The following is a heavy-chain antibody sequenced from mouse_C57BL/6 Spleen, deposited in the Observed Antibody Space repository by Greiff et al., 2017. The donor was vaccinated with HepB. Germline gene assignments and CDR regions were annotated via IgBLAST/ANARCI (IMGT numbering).Heavy chain of an antibody. CDR2: IWRGGST. Sequence: QVQLQQSGPGLVQPSQSLSITCTVSGFSLTSYGVHWVRQSPGKGLEWLGVIWRGGSTDYNAAFMSRLSITKDNSKSQVFFKMNSLQADDTAIYYCAKKRLGNPLAMDYWGQGTSVTVSA. CDR1: GFSLTSYG. CDR3: AKKRLGNPLAMDY. J-gene: IGHJ4*01. V-gene: IGHV2-5*01. D-gene: IGHD2-1*01.